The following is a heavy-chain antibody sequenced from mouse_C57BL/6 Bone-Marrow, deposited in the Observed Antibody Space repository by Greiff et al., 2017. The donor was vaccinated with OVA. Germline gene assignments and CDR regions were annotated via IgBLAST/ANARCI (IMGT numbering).Heavy chain of an antibody. CDR3: AEGGYGNYWYFDV. J-gene: IGHJ1*03. V-gene: IGHV1-59*01. Sequence: QVQLQQPGAELVRPGTSVKLSCKASGYTFTSYWMHWVKQRPGQGLEWIGVIDPSDSYTNYNQKFKGKATLTVDTSSSTAYMQLSSLTSEDSAVYYCAEGGYGNYWYFDVWGTGTTVTVSS. CDR2: IDPSDSYT. D-gene: IGHD2-1*01. CDR1: GYTFTSYW.